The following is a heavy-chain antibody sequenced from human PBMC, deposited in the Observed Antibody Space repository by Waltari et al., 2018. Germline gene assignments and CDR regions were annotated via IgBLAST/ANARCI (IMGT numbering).Heavy chain of an antibody. CDR1: GFSVSSTY. D-gene: IGHD6-6*01. CDR2: IYSSGTT. J-gene: IGHJ3*02. CDR3: ARDQRAASSSRAFDI. Sequence: EVRLVESGGDLIQPGGSLRLSCAASGFSVSSTYMSWVRQAPGKGLEWVSVIYSSGTTYYADSVKGRFTISRDNSKNTLYLQMNSLRAEDTAIYYCARDQRAASSSRAFDIWGQGTMVTVSS. V-gene: IGHV3-53*01.